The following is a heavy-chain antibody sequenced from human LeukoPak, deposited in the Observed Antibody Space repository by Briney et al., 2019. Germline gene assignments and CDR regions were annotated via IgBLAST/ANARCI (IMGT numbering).Heavy chain of an antibody. J-gene: IGHJ4*02. CDR2: INWNGGST. CDR1: GFTFDDYG. V-gene: IGHV3-20*04. CDR3: ASSSGSYDY. D-gene: IGHD3-10*01. Sequence: GGSLRLSCAASGFTFDDYGMSWVRQAPGKGLEWVSGINWNGGSTGYADSVKGRFTISRDNSKNTLYLQMNSLRAEDTAVYYCASSSGSYDYWGQGTLVTVSS.